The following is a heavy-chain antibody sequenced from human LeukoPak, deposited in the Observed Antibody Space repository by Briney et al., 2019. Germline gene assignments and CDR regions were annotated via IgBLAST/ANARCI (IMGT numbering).Heavy chain of an antibody. D-gene: IGHD3-10*01. J-gene: IGHJ3*02. CDR3: ARDRGSGSYAFDI. Sequence: PGGSLRLSCAASGFTFTTYGMHWVRQAPGRGLEWVAFISNDRSHTYYADSVKGRFTISRDNSDNTVHLDMDSLRADDTAVYQCARDRGSGSYAFDIWGQGTLVTVSS. CDR2: ISNDRSHT. V-gene: IGHV3-30*03. CDR1: GFTFTTYG.